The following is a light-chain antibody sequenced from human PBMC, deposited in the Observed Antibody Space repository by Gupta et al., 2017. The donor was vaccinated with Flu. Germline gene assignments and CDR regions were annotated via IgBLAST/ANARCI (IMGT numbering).Light chain of an antibody. Sequence: DIVMSQSPDSLAVSLGERAAINCKSSQDVLYSANNKNYLAWYQQKPGLPPTLLIYWVSTRESGVPDRFSGSGSGTDFTLTISSLQPEDAAVYYCQQDDESPLTFGGGTKVEIK. V-gene: IGKV4-1*01. J-gene: IGKJ4*01. CDR2: WVS. CDR3: QQDDESPLT. CDR1: QDVLYSANNKNY.